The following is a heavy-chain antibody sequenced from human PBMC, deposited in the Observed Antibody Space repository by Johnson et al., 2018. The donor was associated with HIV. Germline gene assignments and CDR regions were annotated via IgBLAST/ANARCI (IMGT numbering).Heavy chain of an antibody. D-gene: IGHD6-13*01. Sequence: QVQLVESGGGVVRPGGSLRLSCAASGFTFSSYWMHWVRQAPGKGLVWVSRINSGGSTYYADSVKDRFTISRDNSKNTMYLQMNSLRTEDTAVYYCAKDPGIAAAEDAFDIWGQGTMVTVSS. CDR2: INSGGST. CDR3: AKDPGIAAAEDAFDI. V-gene: IGHV3-NL1*01. J-gene: IGHJ3*02. CDR1: GFTFSSYW.